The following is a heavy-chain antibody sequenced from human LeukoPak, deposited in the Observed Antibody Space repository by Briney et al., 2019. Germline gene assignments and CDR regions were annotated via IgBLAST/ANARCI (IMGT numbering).Heavy chain of an antibody. D-gene: IGHD3-22*01. J-gene: IGHJ4*02. CDR3: ARATYYYDSSDYYPLWY. CDR2: IKQDGSEK. CDR1: GFTFSSYW. Sequence: GGSLRLSCAASGFTFSSYWMSCVRQAPGKGLEWVANIKQDGSEKYYVDSVKGRFTISGDNAKNSLYLQMNSLRAEDTAAYHCARATYYYDSSDYYPLWYWGQGTLVTVSS. V-gene: IGHV3-7*01.